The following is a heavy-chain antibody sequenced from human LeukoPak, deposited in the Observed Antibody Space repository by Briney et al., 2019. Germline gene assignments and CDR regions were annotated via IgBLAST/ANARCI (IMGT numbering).Heavy chain of an antibody. Sequence: ASVKVSCKASGYTFTGYYMHWVRQAPGQGLEWMGWINPKSGGTKYAQEFQGRVTMTRDTSISTAYMELSSLRSDDTAVYYCVRFHTNGWYGLDYWGQGTLVTVSS. CDR2: INPKSGGT. V-gene: IGHV1-2*02. CDR1: GYTFTGYY. J-gene: IGHJ4*02. CDR3: VRFHTNGWYGLDY. D-gene: IGHD6-19*01.